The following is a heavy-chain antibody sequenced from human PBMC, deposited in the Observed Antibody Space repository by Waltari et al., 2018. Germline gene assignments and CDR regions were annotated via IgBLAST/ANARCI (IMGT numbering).Heavy chain of an antibody. D-gene: IGHD4-17*01. CDR1: GYTFTGYY. CDR2: INPNSGDT. Sequence: QVHLVQSGAEVKKPGASGKVSCKASGYTFTGYYIQWGRRAPGQGLEWMGRINPNSGDTNYAQKFQGRVTLTRDTSINTAYMELSSLKSDDTAVYYCARDLGSDYGNRDYWGQGTLVTVPS. CDR3: ARDLGSDYGNRDY. J-gene: IGHJ4*02. V-gene: IGHV1-2*06.